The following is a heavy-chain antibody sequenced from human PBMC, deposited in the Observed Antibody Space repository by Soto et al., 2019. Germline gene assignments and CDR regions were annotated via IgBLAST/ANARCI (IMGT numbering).Heavy chain of an antibody. J-gene: IGHJ4*02. CDR2: ISGSGGST. D-gene: IGHD3-22*01. CDR1: GFTFSSYA. V-gene: IGHV3-23*01. CDR3: AKDPYYYDSSVSGYFDY. Sequence: PGGSLRRSCAASGFTFSSYAMSWVRQAPGKGLEWVSAISGSGGSTYYADSVKGRFTISRDNSKNTLYLQMNSLRAEDTAVYYCAKDPYYYDSSVSGYFDYWGQGTLVTVSS.